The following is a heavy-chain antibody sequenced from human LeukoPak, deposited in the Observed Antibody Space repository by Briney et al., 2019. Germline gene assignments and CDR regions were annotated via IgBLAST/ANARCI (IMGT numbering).Heavy chain of an antibody. CDR2: ISAYNGHT. Sequence: ASVKVSCKASGYTFTCYGISWVRQAPGQGLEWMGWISAYNGHTNYAQKLQGRVTMTRDTSISTAYMELSRLRSDDTAVYYCARAHMVRGSYPGYWGQGTLVTVSS. J-gene: IGHJ4*02. V-gene: IGHV1-18*01. D-gene: IGHD3-10*01. CDR1: GYTFTCYG. CDR3: ARAHMVRGSYPGY.